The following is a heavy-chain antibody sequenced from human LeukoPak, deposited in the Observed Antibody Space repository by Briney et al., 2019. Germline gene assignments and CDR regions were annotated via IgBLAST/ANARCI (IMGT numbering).Heavy chain of an antibody. V-gene: IGHV3-23*01. CDR3: AKVENLGW. D-gene: IGHD6-19*01. Sequence: GGSLRLSCAASGFTFSSYSMNWVRRAPGKGLEWVSSISGSGGSTYYADSVKGRFTISRDNSRNTLYLQMNSLRTEDTAVYYCAKVENLGWWGQGTLVTVSS. J-gene: IGHJ4*02. CDR2: ISGSGGST. CDR1: GFTFSSYS.